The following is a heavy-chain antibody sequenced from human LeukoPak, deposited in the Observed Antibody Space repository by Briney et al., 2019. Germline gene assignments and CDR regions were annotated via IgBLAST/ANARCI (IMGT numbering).Heavy chain of an antibody. CDR2: IKSRTDGGST. J-gene: IGHJ4*02. CDR1: GFTFSSAW. D-gene: IGHD5-24*01. CDR3: ATKFYSNGYSY. Sequence: GGSLRLSCAASGFTFSSAWMTWVRQPPGKGLEWVGHIKSRTDGGSTDYSAPVKGRFTVSRDDSKNTIYLQMNSLKTEDSAVYYCATKFYSNGYSYWGQGTPVTVSS. V-gene: IGHV3-15*01.